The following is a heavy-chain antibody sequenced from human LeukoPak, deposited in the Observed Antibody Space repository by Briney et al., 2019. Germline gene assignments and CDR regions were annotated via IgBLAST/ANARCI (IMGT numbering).Heavy chain of an antibody. D-gene: IGHD3-22*01. CDR2: INSDGSSP. Sequence: TGGSLRLSCAASGFTFSTYWMHWVRQAPGKGLVWVSLINSDGSSPTYEDSVKGRFTISRDNAKNTLHLQMNSLRAEDTAIYYCAKQAYDSPRTDFDYWGQGTLVTVSS. CDR3: AKQAYDSPRTDFDY. V-gene: IGHV3-74*01. CDR1: GFTFSTYW. J-gene: IGHJ4*02.